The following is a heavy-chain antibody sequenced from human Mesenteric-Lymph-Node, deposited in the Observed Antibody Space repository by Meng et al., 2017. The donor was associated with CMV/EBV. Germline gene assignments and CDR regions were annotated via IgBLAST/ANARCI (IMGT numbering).Heavy chain of an antibody. J-gene: IGHJ4*02. V-gene: IGHV1-46*01. Sequence: ASVKVSCKSSGYTFTSYHMHWVRQAPGEGIEWMGMINPGGGNTIFAQKFQDRVTMTTDTSTTTAYMELSRPRSDDTAVYYCARDGGYSLDHWGQGTLVTVSS. CDR1: GYTFTSYH. CDR2: INPGGGNT. CDR3: ARDGGYSLDH. D-gene: IGHD5-18*01.